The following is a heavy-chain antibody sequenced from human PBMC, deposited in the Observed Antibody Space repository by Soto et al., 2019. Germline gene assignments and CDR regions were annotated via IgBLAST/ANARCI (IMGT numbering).Heavy chain of an antibody. CDR1: GYTFTSYY. D-gene: IGHD2-8*01. J-gene: IGHJ4*02. CDR2: INPSGGST. V-gene: IGHV1-46*01. Sequence: ASVKVSCKASGYTFTSYYMHCVRQAPGQGLEWMGIINPSGGSTSYAQKFQGRVTMTRDTSTSTVYMELSSLRSEDTAVYYCARVCTNGVCYTVFDYWGQGTLVTVSS. CDR3: ARVCTNGVCYTVFDY.